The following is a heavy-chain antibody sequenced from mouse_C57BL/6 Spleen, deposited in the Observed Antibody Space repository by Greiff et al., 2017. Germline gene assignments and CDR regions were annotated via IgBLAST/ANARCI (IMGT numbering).Heavy chain of an antibody. CDR3: ARSTISYGSSYGY. Sequence: QVQLQQPGAELVKPGASVKMSCKASGYTFTSYWITWVKQRPGQGLVWIGDIYPGSGSTNYNEKFKSKATLTVDTSSRTAYMQLSSLTSEDSAVYYCARSTISYGSSYGYWGQGATLTVSS. D-gene: IGHD1-1*01. J-gene: IGHJ2*01. CDR1: GYTFTSYW. CDR2: IYPGSGST. V-gene: IGHV1-55*01.